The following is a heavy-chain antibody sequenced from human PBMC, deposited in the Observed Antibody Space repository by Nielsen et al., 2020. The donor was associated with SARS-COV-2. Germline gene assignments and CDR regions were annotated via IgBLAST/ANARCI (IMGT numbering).Heavy chain of an antibody. CDR2: IRHDGGDK. J-gene: IGHJ3*02. V-gene: IGHV3-7*05. D-gene: IGHD3-22*01. CDR1: GFSFSTYW. Sequence: GGSLRLSCAASGFSFSTYWMTWVRQPPGEGLEWVANIRHDGGDKEYVDSVKGRFTISRDNAKNSLYLQMDALRVEDTAVYYCAKDPYDSNYGAFDIWGQGTLVTVSS. CDR3: AKDPYDSNYGAFDI.